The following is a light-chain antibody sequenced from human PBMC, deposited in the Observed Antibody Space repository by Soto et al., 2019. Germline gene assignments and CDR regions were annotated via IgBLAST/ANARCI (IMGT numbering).Light chain of an antibody. V-gene: IGLV1-40*01. CDR3: QSYDTSLRAYV. J-gene: IGLJ1*01. Sequence: SVLTQPPSVSGAPGQRVTISCTGSSSNIGAGYDLHWYQQLPGTAPKLLIYDNTNRPSGVPDRFSGSKSGTSASLAITGLQAEDEADYYCQSYDTSLRAYVFGTGTKVTVL. CDR2: DNT. CDR1: SSNIGAGYD.